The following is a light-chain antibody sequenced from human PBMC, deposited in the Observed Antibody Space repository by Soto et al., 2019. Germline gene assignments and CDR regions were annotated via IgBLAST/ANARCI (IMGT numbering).Light chain of an antibody. J-gene: IGKJ5*01. CDR1: RNVGSK. V-gene: IGKV3-20*01. Sequence: EIVLTQSHDPLSVSPRERATLSCRASRNVGSKLAWYMQKPGQAPRLLIYGASSRATGIPDRFSGSGSGTDFTLTISRLEPEDFAVYYCQQYGRSPITFGQGTRLEIK. CDR3: QQYGRSPIT. CDR2: GAS.